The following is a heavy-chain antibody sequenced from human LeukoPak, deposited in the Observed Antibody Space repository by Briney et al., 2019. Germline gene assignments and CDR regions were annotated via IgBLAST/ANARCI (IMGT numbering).Heavy chain of an antibody. CDR1: GFTFSDHY. Sequence: GGSLRLTCAASGFTFSDHYMSWIRQAPGKGLEWVSYISSRGRPIYYADSVKGRFTISRDNAKNSLYLQMNSLRAEDTAVYYCAIGYFDSLSSQFHYWDQGTLLTVPS. V-gene: IGHV3-11*04. CDR2: ISSRGRPI. J-gene: IGHJ4*02. D-gene: IGHD3-9*01. CDR3: AIGYFDSLSSQFHY.